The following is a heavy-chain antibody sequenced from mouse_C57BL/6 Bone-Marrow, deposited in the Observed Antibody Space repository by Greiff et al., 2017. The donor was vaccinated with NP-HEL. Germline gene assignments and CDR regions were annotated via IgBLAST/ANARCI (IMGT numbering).Heavy chain of an antibody. Sequence: QVQLQQPGAELVKPGASVKMSCKASGYTFTSYWITWVKQRPGQSLEWIGDIYPGSGSTNYNEKFKSKATLTVATSSITAYMQLSSLTSEDAAVYYCARGDYYGFRGQGTLVTVSA. CDR2: IYPGSGST. CDR3: ARGDYYGF. D-gene: IGHD2-2*01. V-gene: IGHV1-55*01. J-gene: IGHJ3*01. CDR1: GYTFTSYW.